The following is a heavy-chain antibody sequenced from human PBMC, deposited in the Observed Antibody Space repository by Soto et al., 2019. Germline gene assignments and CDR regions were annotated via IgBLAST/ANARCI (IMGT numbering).Heavy chain of an antibody. J-gene: IGHJ4*02. CDR2: IYYSGST. Sequence: PSETLSLTCTVSGGSISSYYWSWIRQPPGKGLEWIGYIYYSGSTNYNPSLKSRVTISVDTSKNQFSLKLSSVTAADTAVYYCARGPRIGCFDYWGQGTLVTVSS. D-gene: IGHD3-3*01. CDR3: ARGPRIGCFDY. CDR1: GGSISSYY. V-gene: IGHV4-59*01.